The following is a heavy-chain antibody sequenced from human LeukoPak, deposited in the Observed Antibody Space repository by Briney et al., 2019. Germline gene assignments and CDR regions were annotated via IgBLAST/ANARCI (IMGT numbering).Heavy chain of an antibody. D-gene: IGHD2-2*01. CDR2: IYHSGST. CDR3: ASKLEGYCSSTSCPVA. V-gene: IGHV4-38-2*01. Sequence: PSETLSLTCAVSGYSISSGYYWGWIRQPPGKGLEWIGSIYHSGSTYYNPSLKSRVTISVDTSKNQFSLKLSSVTAAGTAVYYCASKLEGYCSSTSCPVAWGQGTLVTVSS. J-gene: IGHJ5*02. CDR1: GYSISSGYY.